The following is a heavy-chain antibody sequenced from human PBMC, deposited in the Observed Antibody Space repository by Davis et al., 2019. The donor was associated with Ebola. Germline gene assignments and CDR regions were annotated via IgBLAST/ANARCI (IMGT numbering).Heavy chain of an antibody. CDR1: GYSFTSYW. CDR3: ARQGGGSGRLTSFDY. J-gene: IGHJ4*02. CDR2: IYAGDSDS. D-gene: IGHD3-16*01. V-gene: IGHV5-51*01. Sequence: GESLKISCKGSGYSFTSYWIAWVRQSPGKSLEWMGVIYAGDSDSRYSPSFQGQVTLSADKSTTTAYLQWTSLKASDSAMYYCARQGGGSGRLTSFDYWGQGTLITVSS.